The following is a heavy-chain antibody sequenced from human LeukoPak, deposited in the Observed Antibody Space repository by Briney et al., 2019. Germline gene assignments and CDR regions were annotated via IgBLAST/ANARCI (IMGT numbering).Heavy chain of an antibody. J-gene: IGHJ1*01. Sequence: ASVKVSCKASGYTFTSYDINWVRQATGQGLEWMGWMNPNNGNADYAQKFQDRVTLTRNTSISTAYMELSSLRSEDTAVYYCTRGGPVAGTHKYFQHWGQGTLVTVSS. V-gene: IGHV1-8*01. CDR3: TRGGPVAGTHKYFQH. CDR2: MNPNNGNA. D-gene: IGHD6-19*01. CDR1: GYTFTSYD.